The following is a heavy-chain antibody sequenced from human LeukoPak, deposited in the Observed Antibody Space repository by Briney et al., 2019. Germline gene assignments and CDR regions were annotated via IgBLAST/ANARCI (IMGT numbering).Heavy chain of an antibody. Sequence: GGSLRLSCAASGFTFDDYAMHWVRQAPGKGLEWVSGISWNSGSIGYADSVKGRFTISRDNAKNSLYLQMNSLRAEDTALYYCAKEGITGTTSHYYYYMDVWGKGTTVTVS. V-gene: IGHV3-9*01. J-gene: IGHJ6*03. CDR3: AKEGITGTTSHYYYYMDV. CDR1: GFTFDDYA. CDR2: ISWNSGSI. D-gene: IGHD1-7*01.